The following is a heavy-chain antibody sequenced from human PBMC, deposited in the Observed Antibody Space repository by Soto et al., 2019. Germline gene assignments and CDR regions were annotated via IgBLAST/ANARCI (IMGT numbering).Heavy chain of an antibody. V-gene: IGHV4-34*01. D-gene: IGHD2-15*01. Sequence: SETLSLTCAVYGGSFSGYYWSWIRQPPGKGLEWIGEINHSGSTNYNPSLKSRVTISVDTSKNQFSLKLSSVTAADTAVYYCARGRCSGGSCYVGGYYFDYWGQGTLVTVSS. J-gene: IGHJ4*02. CDR2: INHSGST. CDR3: ARGRCSGGSCYVGGYYFDY. CDR1: GGSFSGYY.